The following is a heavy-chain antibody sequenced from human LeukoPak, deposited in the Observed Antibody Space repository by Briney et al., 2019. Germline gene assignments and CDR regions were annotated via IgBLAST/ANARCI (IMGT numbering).Heavy chain of an antibody. Sequence: PSETLSLTCTVSGGSISSYYWSWIRQTPGTGLEWIANIHYIGSTYYNPSLKSRVTISLDKSKNQFSLKVNSVTAADTAVYCCAKTVPYSSGWRATFDHWGQGTLVTVSS. CDR3: AKTVPYSSGWRATFDH. CDR2: IHYIGST. J-gene: IGHJ4*02. CDR1: GGSISSYY. D-gene: IGHD6-19*01. V-gene: IGHV4-59*04.